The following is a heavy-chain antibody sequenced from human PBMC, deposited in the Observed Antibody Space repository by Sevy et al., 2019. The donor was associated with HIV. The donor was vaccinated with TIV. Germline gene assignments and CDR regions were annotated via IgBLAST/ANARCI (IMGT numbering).Heavy chain of an antibody. CDR3: ARQRSSGYYDDAFDL. CDR2: IYPDESDI. Sequence: GESLKISCKGSGDSFTSQWIGWVRQLPGKGLEWMGIIYPDESDIRYSPSFQGQVTISADKSISTAYLQWSSLKASDTAMYYCARQRSSGYYDDAFDLWGQGTMVTVSS. J-gene: IGHJ3*01. D-gene: IGHD3-22*01. CDR1: GDSFTSQW. V-gene: IGHV5-51*01.